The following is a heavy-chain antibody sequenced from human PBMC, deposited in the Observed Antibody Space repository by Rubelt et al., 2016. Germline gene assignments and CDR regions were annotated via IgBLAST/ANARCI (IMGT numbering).Heavy chain of an antibody. CDR3: VGTYSTHWYFDL. V-gene: IGHV3-23*01. D-gene: IGHD2-15*01. J-gene: IGHJ2*01. Sequence: GGSLRLSCAASGFTFSNYAMSWVRQAPGKGLEWVSTITISGGSTDYADSVKGRFTISRDNSKNTLYLQMNSLRVDDTAVYYCVGTYSTHWYFDLWGRGTLVTVSS. CDR2: ITISGGST. CDR1: GFTFSNYA.